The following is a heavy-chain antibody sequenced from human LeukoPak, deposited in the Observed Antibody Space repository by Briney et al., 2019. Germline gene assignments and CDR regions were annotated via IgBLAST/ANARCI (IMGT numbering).Heavy chain of an antibody. J-gene: IGHJ4*02. CDR3: ASLLNDHGDY. D-gene: IGHD2/OR15-2a*01. Sequence: PGRSLRLSCAASGFTFSSYAMHWVRQAPGKGLEWVAVISYDGSNKYYADSVKGRFTISRDNSKNTLYLQMNSLRAEDTAVYYCASLLNDHGDYWGQGTLVTVSS. V-gene: IGHV3-30-3*01. CDR2: ISYDGSNK. CDR1: GFTFSSYA.